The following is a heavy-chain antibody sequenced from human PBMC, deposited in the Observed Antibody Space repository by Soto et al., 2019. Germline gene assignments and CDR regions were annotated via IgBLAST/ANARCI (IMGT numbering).Heavy chain of an antibody. Sequence: QVQLVESGGGVVQPGRSLRLSCAASGFTFSSYGMHWVRQAPGKGMEWVAVISYDGSNKYYADSVKGRFTISRDNSKNTLYLQMNSVRAEDTAVYYCAQQSGYSGYDLPYSSGWYFFDYWGQGTLVTVSS. CDR1: GFTFSSYG. CDR2: ISYDGSNK. V-gene: IGHV3-30*03. J-gene: IGHJ4*02. CDR3: AQQSGYSGYDLPYSSGWYFFDY. D-gene: IGHD5-12*01.